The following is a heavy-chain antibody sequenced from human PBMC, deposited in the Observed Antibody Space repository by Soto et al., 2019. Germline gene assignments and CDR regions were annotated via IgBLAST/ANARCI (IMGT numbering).Heavy chain of an antibody. Sequence: GASVKVTCKASGCTYTGYYMHWVRQAPGQGLEWMGWVNPNSGGTNYAQKFQGWVTMTRDTSISTAYMELSRLRSDDTAVYYCARDGGGFDYDILTGYSPDSFDIWGQGTMVTVSS. D-gene: IGHD3-9*01. CDR2: VNPNSGGT. CDR3: ARDGGGFDYDILTGYSPDSFDI. CDR1: GCTYTGYY. V-gene: IGHV1-2*04. J-gene: IGHJ3*02.